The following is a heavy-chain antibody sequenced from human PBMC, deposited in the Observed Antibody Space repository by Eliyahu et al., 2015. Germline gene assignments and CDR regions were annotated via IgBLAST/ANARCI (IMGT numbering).Heavy chain of an antibody. J-gene: IGHJ4*02. CDR1: GFTFSSYA. CDR3: ARTKGHLYYFDY. CDR2: ISYDGSNK. Sequence: QVQLVESGGGVVQPGRSLRLSCAASGFTFSSYAMHWVRQAPGKGLEWVAVISYDGSNKYYADSVKGRFTISRDNSKNTLYLQMNSLRAEDTAVYYCARTKGHLYYFDYWGQGTLVTVSS. V-gene: IGHV3-30-3*01.